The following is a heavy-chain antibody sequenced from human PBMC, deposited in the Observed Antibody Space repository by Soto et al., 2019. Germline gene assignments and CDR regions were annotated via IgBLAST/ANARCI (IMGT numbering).Heavy chain of an antibody. V-gene: IGHV3-15*01. D-gene: IGHD3-10*01. CDR2: IKSKTDGGTT. CDR3: TTDYGECPYFH. J-gene: IGHJ4*02. CDR1: GFTFSNAW. Sequence: EVQLVESGGGLVKPGGSLRLSCADSGFTFSNAWMSWVRQAPGKGLEWVGRIKSKTDGGTTDYAAPVKGRFTISRDDSKNTLYLQMNSLKTEDTAVYYCTTDYGECPYFHWGQGTLVTVSS.